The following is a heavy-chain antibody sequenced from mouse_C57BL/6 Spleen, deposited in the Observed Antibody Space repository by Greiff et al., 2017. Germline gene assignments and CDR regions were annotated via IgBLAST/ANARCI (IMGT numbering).Heavy chain of an antibody. CDR2: IDPENGDT. J-gene: IGHJ4*01. V-gene: IGHV14-4*01. CDR3: TTGVTDYYAMDY. Sequence: VHVKQSGAELVRPGASVKLSCTASGFNIKDDYMHWVKQRPEQGLEWIGWIDPENGDTEYASKFQGKATITADTSSNTAYLQLSSPTSEDTAVYYCTTGVTDYYAMDYWGQGTSVTVSS. D-gene: IGHD2-2*01. CDR1: GFNIKDDY.